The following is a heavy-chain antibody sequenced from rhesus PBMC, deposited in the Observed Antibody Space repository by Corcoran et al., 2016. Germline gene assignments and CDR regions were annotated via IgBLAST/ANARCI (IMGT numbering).Heavy chain of an antibody. V-gene: IGHV4S7*01. J-gene: IGHJ4*01. CDR2: IFGSIGST. D-gene: IGHD3-16*01. CDR3: ARGTRHSGSYCPPGY. Sequence: QVQLQESGPGLVKPSETLSLTCAVSGGSISGGYGWSWIRPPPGKGLEWFGHIFGSIGSTYYTPSLKSRVTISRDSVKNQFSLKRSSVTAADTAVYYCARGTRHSGSYCPPGYWGQGVLVTVSS. CDR1: GGSISGGYG.